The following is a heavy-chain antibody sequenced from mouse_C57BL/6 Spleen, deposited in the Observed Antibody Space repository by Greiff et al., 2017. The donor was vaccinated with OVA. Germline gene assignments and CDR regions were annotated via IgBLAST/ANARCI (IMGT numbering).Heavy chain of an antibody. V-gene: IGHV1-76*01. D-gene: IGHD4-1*01. CDR3: ARSELGRFAY. CDR2: IYPGSGNT. CDR1: GYTFTDYY. Sequence: VQLQQSGAELVRPGASVKLSCKASGYTFTDYYINWVKQRPGQGLEWIARIYPGSGNTYYNEKFKGKATLTAEKSSSTAYMQLSSLTSEDSAVYFCARSELGRFAYWGQGTLVTVSA. J-gene: IGHJ3*01.